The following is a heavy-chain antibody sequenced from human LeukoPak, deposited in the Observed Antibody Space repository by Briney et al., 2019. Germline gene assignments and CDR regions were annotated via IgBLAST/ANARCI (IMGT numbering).Heavy chain of an antibody. J-gene: IGHJ4*02. Sequence: SETLSLTCTVPGGSISSSSYYWGWIRQPPGKGLEWIGSIYYSGSTYYNPSLKSRVTISVDTSKNQFSLKLSSVTAADTAVYYCARYVDTAMAYYFDYWGQGTLVTVSS. CDR2: IYYSGST. D-gene: IGHD5-18*01. V-gene: IGHV4-39*01. CDR3: ARYVDTAMAYYFDY. CDR1: GGSISSSSYY.